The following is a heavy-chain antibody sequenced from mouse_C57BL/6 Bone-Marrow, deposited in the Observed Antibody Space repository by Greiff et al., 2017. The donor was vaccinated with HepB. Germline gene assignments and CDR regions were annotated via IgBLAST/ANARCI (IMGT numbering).Heavy chain of an antibody. CDR3: ARLTTVVPYWYFDV. D-gene: IGHD1-1*01. Sequence: VKLMESGPELVKPGASVKISCKASGYAFSSSWMNWVKQRPGKGLEWIGRIYPGDGDTNYNGKFKGKATLTADKSSSTAYMQLSSLTSEDSAVYFCARLTTVVPYWYFDVWGTGTTVTVSS. J-gene: IGHJ1*03. CDR2: IYPGDGDT. CDR1: GYAFSSSW. V-gene: IGHV1-82*01.